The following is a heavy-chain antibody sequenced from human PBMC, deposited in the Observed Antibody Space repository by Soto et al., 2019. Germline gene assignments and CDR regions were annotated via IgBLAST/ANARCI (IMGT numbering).Heavy chain of an antibody. CDR2: IYPGDSDT. V-gene: IGHV5-51*01. D-gene: IGHD2-2*01. J-gene: IGHJ4*02. Sequence: GESLKISCQGSGYKFSNYWLGWVRQRPGKGLEWMGLIYPGDSDTKYNPSFQGQVTISADKSIGTAYLQWGSLRPSDSAIYYCARLKPAAHWAATFDSWGRGTLVTVSS. CDR1: GYKFSNYW. CDR3: ARLKPAAHWAATFDS.